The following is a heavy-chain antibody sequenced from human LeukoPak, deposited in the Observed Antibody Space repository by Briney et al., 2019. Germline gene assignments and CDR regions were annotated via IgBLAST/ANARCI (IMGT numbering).Heavy chain of an antibody. CDR2: ISAYNGNT. V-gene: IGHV1-18*01. CDR1: GYTFTSYG. CDR3: ARDGTSVWGWFGELVPDY. Sequence: ASVKVSCKASGYTFTSYGISWVRQAPGQGLEWMGWISAYNGNTNYAQKLQGRVTMTTDTSTSTAYMELRSLRSDDTAVYYCARDGTSVWGWFGELVPDYWGQGTLVTVSS. D-gene: IGHD3-10*01. J-gene: IGHJ4*02.